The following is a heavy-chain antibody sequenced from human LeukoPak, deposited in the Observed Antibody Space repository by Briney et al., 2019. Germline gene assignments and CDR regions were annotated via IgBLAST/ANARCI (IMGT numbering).Heavy chain of an antibody. CDR2: TSSDGSTK. J-gene: IGHJ4*02. V-gene: IGHV3-30-3*01. Sequence: GGSLRLSCAASGFTFSSSPMHWVRQAPGMGLEWVSVTSSDGSTKFYADSVKGRFTISRDNSKNTLNLQMNNLRAEDTAVYYCARYCSGGNCYSGLVYGGQGTLVAVSS. CDR1: GFTFSSSP. D-gene: IGHD2-15*01. CDR3: ARYCSGGNCYSGLVY.